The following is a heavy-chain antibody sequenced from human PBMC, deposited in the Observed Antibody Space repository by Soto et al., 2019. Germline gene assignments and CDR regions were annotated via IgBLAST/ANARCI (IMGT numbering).Heavy chain of an antibody. Sequence: EVQLVESGGGLVKPGGSLRLSCAASGFTFSNAWMNWVRQAPGKGLEWVGRIKSKTDGGTTDYAAPVKGRFTISRDDSKNTLYLQMNRLKTEDTAVYYCTADYYDSSGYRYYYYGMDVWGQGTTVTVS. CDR1: GFTFSNAW. CDR3: TADYYDSSGYRYYYYGMDV. V-gene: IGHV3-15*07. CDR2: IKSKTDGGTT. D-gene: IGHD3-22*01. J-gene: IGHJ6*02.